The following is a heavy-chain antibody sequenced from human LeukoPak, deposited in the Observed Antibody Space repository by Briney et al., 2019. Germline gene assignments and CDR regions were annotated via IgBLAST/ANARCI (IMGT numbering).Heavy chain of an antibody. CDR1: GFTVSSNY. J-gene: IGHJ4*02. V-gene: IGHV3-53*01. Sequence: GGSLRLSCAASGFTVSSNYMSWVRQAPGKGLEWVSVIYSGGSTYYADSVKGRFTISRDNSKNTLYLQVNSLRAEDTAVYYCARGRGRGHSPLDYWGQGTLVTVSS. D-gene: IGHD2-21*01. CDR2: IYSGGST. CDR3: ARGRGRGHSPLDY.